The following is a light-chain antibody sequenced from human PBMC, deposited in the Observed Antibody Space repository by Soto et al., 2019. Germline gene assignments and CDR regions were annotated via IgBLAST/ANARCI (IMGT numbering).Light chain of an antibody. CDR3: QQYNNWPPIT. V-gene: IGKV3-15*01. CDR1: QSVSSN. J-gene: IGKJ5*01. CDR2: GAS. Sequence: DIFMTQSPSTLSVSPGEGATLSCRDGQSVSSNLAWYQQKPGQAPRLLIYGASTRATGIPARFSGSGSGTEFTLTISSLQSEDFAVYYCQQYNNWPPITFGQGTRLEIK.